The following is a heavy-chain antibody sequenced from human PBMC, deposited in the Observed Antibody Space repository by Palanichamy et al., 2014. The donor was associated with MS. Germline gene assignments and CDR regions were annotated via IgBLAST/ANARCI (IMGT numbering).Heavy chain of an antibody. CDR1: GYSISSGFY. CDR2: IFHTGST. Sequence: QVQLQESGPGLVKPSETLSLTCNVSGYSISSGFYWGWIRQPPGKRLESIGTIFHTGSTYYNPSLQSRITISVDTSKNQFSLKLTSVTAADTAVYFCARDARYDFWSDYEPFDYWGQGALVTVSS. D-gene: IGHD3-3*01. J-gene: IGHJ4*02. CDR3: ARDARYDFWSDYEPFDY. V-gene: IGHV4-38-2*02.